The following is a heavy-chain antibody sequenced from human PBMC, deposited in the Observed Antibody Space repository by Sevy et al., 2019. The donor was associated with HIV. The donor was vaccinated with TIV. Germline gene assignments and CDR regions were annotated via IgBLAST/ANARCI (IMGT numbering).Heavy chain of an antibody. J-gene: IGHJ4*02. Sequence: GGSLRLSCEVSGFTFGYFAMSWVRQAPGKGLECVSGISPNGATSHYAASVRGRFTISRDNSKNRMYLQMSSLRAEDTAQYYCAKDTSGWYDALDQWGQGTLVTVSS. V-gene: IGHV3-23*01. CDR1: GFTFGYFA. CDR2: ISPNGATS. CDR3: AKDTSGWYDALDQ. D-gene: IGHD6-19*01.